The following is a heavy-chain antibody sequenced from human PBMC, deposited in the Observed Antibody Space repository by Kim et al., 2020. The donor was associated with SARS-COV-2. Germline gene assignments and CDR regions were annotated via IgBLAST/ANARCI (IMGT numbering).Heavy chain of an antibody. V-gene: IGHV4-34*01. D-gene: IGHD2-2*01. Sequence: SETLSLTCAVYGGSFSGYYWSWIRQPPGKGLEWIGEINHSGSTNYNPSLKSRVTISVDTSKNQFSLKLSSVTAADTAVYYCASTNCSSTSCHPFLYYYGMDGWGQGTTVTVSS. CDR2: INHSGST. CDR3: ASTNCSSTSCHPFLYYYGMDG. CDR1: GGSFSGYY. J-gene: IGHJ6*02.